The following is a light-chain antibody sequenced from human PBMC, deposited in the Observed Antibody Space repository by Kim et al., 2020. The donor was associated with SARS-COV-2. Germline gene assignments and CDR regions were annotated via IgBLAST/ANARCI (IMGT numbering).Light chain of an antibody. CDR1: NT. CDR3: AAWDDSLNGPV. CDR2: DNS. J-gene: IGLJ3*02. Sequence: NTVTWYQHYPGTAPKFIIYDNSQRPGGVPGRFSGSKSGTSASLAISGLQSEDEAYYYCAAWDDSLNGPVFGGGTQLTVL. V-gene: IGLV1-44*01.